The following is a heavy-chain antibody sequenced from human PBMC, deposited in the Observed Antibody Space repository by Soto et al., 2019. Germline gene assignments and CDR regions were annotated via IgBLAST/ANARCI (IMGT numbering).Heavy chain of an antibody. CDR3: ARTPGYTDRNYFDY. CDR1: GYTVTSYY. CDR2: INPSGGST. D-gene: IGHD2-2*02. Sequence: ASVKVSCEASGYTVTSYYMHWVRQAPGQGLEWMGIINPSGGSTTYAQKFQGRLTMTRDTSTSTVYMELSSLRSEDTAMYYCARTPGYTDRNYFDYWGQGTLVTVSS. V-gene: IGHV1-46*01. J-gene: IGHJ4*02.